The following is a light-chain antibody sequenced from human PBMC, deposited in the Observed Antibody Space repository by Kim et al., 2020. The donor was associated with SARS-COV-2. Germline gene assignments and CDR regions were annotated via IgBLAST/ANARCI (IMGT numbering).Light chain of an antibody. V-gene: IGKV1-33*01. CDR2: DAS. CDR1: RDISNN. Sequence: ASVGDRVTITCQASRDISNNLNWYQQKPGKAPKVLIYDASNVQTGVASRFSGSGSGTDFTFTITSLQPEDVATYYCQQFDNLSLTFGGGTKVDIK. J-gene: IGKJ4*01. CDR3: QQFDNLSLT.